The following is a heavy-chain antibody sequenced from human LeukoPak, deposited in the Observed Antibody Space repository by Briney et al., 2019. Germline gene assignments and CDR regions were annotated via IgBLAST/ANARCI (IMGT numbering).Heavy chain of an antibody. D-gene: IGHD4-17*01. CDR2: INHSGST. Sequence: SETLSLTCAVSGGSFSNYYWSWIRQPPGKGLEWIGEINHSGSTNYNPSLKSRVTISVDTSKNQFSLKLSSVTAADTAVYYCARGGRPDYGPDYWGQGTLVTVSS. CDR1: GGSFSNYY. CDR3: ARGGRPDYGPDY. V-gene: IGHV4-34*01. J-gene: IGHJ4*02.